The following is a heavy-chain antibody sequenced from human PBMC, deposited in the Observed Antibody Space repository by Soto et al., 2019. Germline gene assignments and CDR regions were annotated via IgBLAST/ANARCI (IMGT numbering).Heavy chain of an antibody. V-gene: IGHV1-2*04. Sequence: ASVKVSCKASGYTFTGYYMHWVRQAPGQGLEWMGWINPNSGGTNYAQKFQGWVTMTRDTSISTAYMELSRLRSDDTAVYYCGRYSHRGYCSGGSCLRDAFDIWGQGTMVTVSS. J-gene: IGHJ3*02. CDR3: GRYSHRGYCSGGSCLRDAFDI. CDR2: INPNSGGT. CDR1: GYTFTGYY. D-gene: IGHD2-15*01.